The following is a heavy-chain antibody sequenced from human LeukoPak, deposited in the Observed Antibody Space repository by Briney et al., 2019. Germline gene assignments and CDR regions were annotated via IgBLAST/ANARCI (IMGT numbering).Heavy chain of an antibody. CDR3: ARGSSIAAAGYFDY. CDR2: IIPIFGTA. V-gene: IGHV1-69*05. D-gene: IGHD6-13*01. CDR1: GGTFSSYA. Sequence: EASVKVSCKASGGTFSSYAISWVRQAPGQGLEWMGGIIPIFGTANYAQKLQGRVTMTTDTSTSTAYMELRSLRSDDTAVYYCARGSSIAAAGYFDYWGQGTLVTVSS. J-gene: IGHJ4*02.